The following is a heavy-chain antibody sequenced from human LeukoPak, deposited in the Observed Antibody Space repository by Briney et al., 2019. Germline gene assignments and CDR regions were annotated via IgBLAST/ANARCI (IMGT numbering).Heavy chain of an antibody. CDR3: ARVGDMVRGVIITDAFDI. V-gene: IGHV1-18*01. J-gene: IGHJ3*02. D-gene: IGHD3-10*01. Sequence: ASVKVSCKASGYTFTSYSISWVRQAPGQGLEWMGWISAYNGNTNYAQKLQGRVTVTTDTSTSTAYMELRSLRSDDTAVYYCARVGDMVRGVIITDAFDIWGQGTMVTVSS. CDR2: ISAYNGNT. CDR1: GYTFTSYS.